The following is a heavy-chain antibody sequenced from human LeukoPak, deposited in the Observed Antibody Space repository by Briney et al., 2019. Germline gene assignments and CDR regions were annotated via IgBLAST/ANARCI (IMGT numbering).Heavy chain of an antibody. V-gene: IGHV3-30*18. J-gene: IGHJ4*02. D-gene: IGHD3-9*01. Sequence: QPGRSLILSCAASGFTFRSYGMHWVRQAPGKGLEWVTVISYDGSNKYYADSVKGRFTISRDNSKNTLYLQMNSLRAEDTAVYYCAKDAFDIPSFFDYWCQGTLVTVSS. CDR3: AKDAFDIPSFFDY. CDR1: GFTFRSYG. CDR2: ISYDGSNK.